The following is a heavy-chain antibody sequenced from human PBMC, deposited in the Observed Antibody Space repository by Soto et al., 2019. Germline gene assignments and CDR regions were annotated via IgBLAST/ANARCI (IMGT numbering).Heavy chain of an antibody. CDR2: INQDGSEK. D-gene: IGHD3-10*01. V-gene: IGHV3-7*05. CDR3: TSLMVRGVMWLDY. J-gene: IGHJ4*02. Sequence: EVQLVESGGGLVQPGGSLRLFCAASGFSFSSYSMSWVRQAPGKGLEWVANINQDGSEKYYVDSVKGRFIISRDNAENSLYLQMSSLIAEDTAVYYCTSLMVRGVMWLDYWGQGALVTVSS. CDR1: GFSFSSYS.